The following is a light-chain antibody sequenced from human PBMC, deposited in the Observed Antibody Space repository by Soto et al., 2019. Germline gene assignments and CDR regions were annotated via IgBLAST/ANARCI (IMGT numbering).Light chain of an antibody. CDR1: QSISTW. CDR3: QHYNAYSQT. Sequence: DIQMTQSPSTLSTAVGASVTIPCXASQSISTWLAWYQQRPGKAPNLLIYDASTVESGVPSRFSGSGSGTEFTLNINNLQPDDYAIYYCQHYNAYSQTSAQRAKVDI. J-gene: IGKJ1*01. V-gene: IGKV1-5*01. CDR2: DAS.